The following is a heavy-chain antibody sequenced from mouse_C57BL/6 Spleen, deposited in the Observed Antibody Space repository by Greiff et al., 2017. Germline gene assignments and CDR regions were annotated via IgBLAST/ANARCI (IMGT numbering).Heavy chain of an antibody. V-gene: IGHV1-72*01. CDR3: ARSHYGSSYRWYFDV. D-gene: IGHD1-1*01. J-gene: IGHJ1*03. Sequence: QVQLQQSGAELVKPGASVKLSCKASGYTFTSYWMHWVKQRPGRGLEWIGRIDPNSGGTKYNEKFKSKATLTVDKPSSTAYMQLSSLTSEDSAVYYCARSHYGSSYRWYFDVWGTGTTVTVSS. CDR1: GYTFTSYW. CDR2: IDPNSGGT.